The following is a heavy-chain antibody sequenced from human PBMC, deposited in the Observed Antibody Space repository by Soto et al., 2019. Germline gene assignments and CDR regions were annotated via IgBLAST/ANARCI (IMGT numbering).Heavy chain of an antibody. D-gene: IGHD3-10*01. CDR3: ARGLKDSYPGSRIFDF. V-gene: IGHV3-23*01. CDR1: GFTFGSRA. CDR2: ITDTGGDT. J-gene: IGHJ4*02. Sequence: GGSLRLSCVASGFTFGSRAMSWVRQALGEGLEGVSTITDTGGDTKYADSVRGRFTISRDNSKSTLYLQMSSLRAEDSAVYYCARGLKDSYPGSRIFDFWGRGTLVTVSS.